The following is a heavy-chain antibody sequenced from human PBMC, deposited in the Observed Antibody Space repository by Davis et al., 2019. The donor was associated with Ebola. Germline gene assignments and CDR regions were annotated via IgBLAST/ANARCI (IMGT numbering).Heavy chain of an antibody. Sequence: AASVTVSCKASGGTFSSYTISWVRQAPGQGLEWMGWISGYNHKTNYAQTLQGRVTVTTDTSTSTAYMELRSLRSDDTAVYYCARDFIAAAGKGFDSWGQGTLVTVSS. CDR2: ISGYNHKT. V-gene: IGHV1-18*01. D-gene: IGHD6-13*01. CDR3: ARDFIAAAGKGFDS. J-gene: IGHJ4*02. CDR1: GGTFSSYT.